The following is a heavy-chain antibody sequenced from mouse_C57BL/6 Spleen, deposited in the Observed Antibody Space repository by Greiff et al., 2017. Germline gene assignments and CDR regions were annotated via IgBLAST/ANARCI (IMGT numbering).Heavy chain of an antibody. J-gene: IGHJ4*01. Sequence: EVQLVESGGGLVKPGGSLKLSCAASGFTFSDYGMHWVRQAPEKGLEWVAYISSGSSTIYYADTVKGRFTISRDNAKNTLFLQMTSLRSEDTAMYYCARGWDVIAMDYWGQGTSVTVSS. CDR2: ISSGSSTI. CDR3: ARGWDVIAMDY. V-gene: IGHV5-17*01. CDR1: GFTFSDYG. D-gene: IGHD4-1*01.